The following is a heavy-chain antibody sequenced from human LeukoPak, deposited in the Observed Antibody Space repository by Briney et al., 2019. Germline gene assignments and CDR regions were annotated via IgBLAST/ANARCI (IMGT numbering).Heavy chain of an antibody. CDR3: ARDEKGFEWSGYSGFWFDP. J-gene: IGHJ5*02. CDR1: GYTFTSYG. V-gene: IGHV1-18*01. Sequence: ASVKVSXKASGYTFTSYGISWVRQAPGQGLERIGWISAYNGNTNCAQKLQGRVTMTTDTSTSTAYMELRSLRSDDTAVYYCARDEKGFEWSGYSGFWFDPWGQGTLVTVSS. D-gene: IGHD3-3*01. CDR2: ISAYNGNT.